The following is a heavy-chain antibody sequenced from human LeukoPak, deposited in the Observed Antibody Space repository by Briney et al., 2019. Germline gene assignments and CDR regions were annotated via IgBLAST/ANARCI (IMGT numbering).Heavy chain of an antibody. CDR2: IYYSGST. Sequence: KSSETLSLTCTVSGGSISSYYWSWIRQPPGKGLEWIGYIYYSGSTYYNPSLKSRVTISVDTSKNQFSLKLSSVTAADTAVYYCARSQLQGGWFDPWGQGTLVTVSS. D-gene: IGHD2-2*01. V-gene: IGHV4-30-4*01. J-gene: IGHJ5*02. CDR1: GGSISSYY. CDR3: ARSQLQGGWFDP.